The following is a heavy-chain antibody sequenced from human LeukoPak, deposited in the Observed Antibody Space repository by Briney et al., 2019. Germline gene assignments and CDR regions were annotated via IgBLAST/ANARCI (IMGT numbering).Heavy chain of an antibody. CDR2: ISYDGSNK. CDR1: GFTFSSYA. D-gene: IGHD3-3*01. J-gene: IGHJ5*02. CDR3: AREGGLLEWFPTPNNWFDP. Sequence: PGGSLRLSCAASGFTFSSYAMHWVRQAPGKGLEWVVVISYDGSNKYYADSVKGRFTISRDNSKNTLYRQMNSLRAEDTAVYYCAREGGLLEWFPTPNNWFDPWGQGTLVTVSS. V-gene: IGHV3-30-3*01.